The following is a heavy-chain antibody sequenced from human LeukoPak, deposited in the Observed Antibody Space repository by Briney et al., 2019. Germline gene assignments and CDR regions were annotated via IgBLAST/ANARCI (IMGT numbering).Heavy chain of an antibody. CDR2: IYYSGST. V-gene: IGHV4-59*12. CDR1: GGSISSYY. D-gene: IGHD3-10*01. Sequence: SETLSLTCTVSGGSISSYYWSWIRQPPGKGLEWIGYIYYSGSTNYNPSLKSRVTISVDTSKNQFSLKLSSVTAADTAVYYCARGGRYYYGSGSRTGNWFDPWGQGTLVTVSS. CDR3: ARGGRYYYGSGSRTGNWFDP. J-gene: IGHJ5*02.